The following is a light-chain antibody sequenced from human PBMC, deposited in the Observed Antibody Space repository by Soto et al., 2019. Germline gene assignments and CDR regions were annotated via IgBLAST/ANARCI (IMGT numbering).Light chain of an antibody. Sequence: QSALTQPASVSGSPGQSITISCTGTSSDVGAYNYVSWYQQHPDKAPKLMIFGVSNRPSGVSNRFSGSKSGNTASLTISGIQAEDEADYYCSSYTSSSIVVFGGGTKLTVL. CDR2: GVS. V-gene: IGLV2-14*03. CDR3: SSYTSSSIVV. CDR1: SSDVGAYNY. J-gene: IGLJ2*01.